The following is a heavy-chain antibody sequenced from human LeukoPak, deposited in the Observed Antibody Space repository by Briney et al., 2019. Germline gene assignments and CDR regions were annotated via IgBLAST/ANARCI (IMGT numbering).Heavy chain of an antibody. Sequence: GRSLRLSCVAFGFSFSKFGMHWVRQAAGKGMEWVAVISHDGSYKYYADSVKGRFTISRGNSKNTLYLQMNSLRAEDTAVYYCAKDSVLGTIDYWGQGTLVTVSS. CDR1: GFSFSKFG. D-gene: IGHD3-3*02. V-gene: IGHV3-30*18. CDR3: AKDSVLGTIDY. J-gene: IGHJ4*02. CDR2: ISHDGSYK.